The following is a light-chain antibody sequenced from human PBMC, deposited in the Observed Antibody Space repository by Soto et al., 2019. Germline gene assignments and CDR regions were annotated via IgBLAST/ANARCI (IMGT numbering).Light chain of an antibody. V-gene: IGLV2-14*01. CDR3: SSFTSSTTYV. Sequence: QSALTQPASVSGSPGQSITISCTGTSSDVGSYNHVSWYQQHPGEVPKLIIFNVNDRPSGVSNRFSGSKSGNTASLTISGLQAEDEADYYCSSFTSSTTYVFGTGTKVTVL. CDR2: NVN. J-gene: IGLJ1*01. CDR1: SSDVGSYNH.